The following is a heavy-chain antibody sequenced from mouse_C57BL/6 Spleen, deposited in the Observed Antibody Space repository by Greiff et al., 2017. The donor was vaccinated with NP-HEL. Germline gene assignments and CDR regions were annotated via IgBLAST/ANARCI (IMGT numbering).Heavy chain of an antibody. J-gene: IGHJ4*01. Sequence: DVKLVESGGGLVKPGGSLKLSCAASGFTFSDYGMHWVRQAPEKGLEWVAYISSGSSTIYYADTVKGRFTISRDNAKNTLFLQMTSLRSEDTAMDYCAKGGSSYVGYAMDYWGQGTSVTVSS. CDR3: AKGGSSYVGYAMDY. CDR1: GFTFSDYG. CDR2: ISSGSSTI. D-gene: IGHD1-1*01. V-gene: IGHV5-17*01.